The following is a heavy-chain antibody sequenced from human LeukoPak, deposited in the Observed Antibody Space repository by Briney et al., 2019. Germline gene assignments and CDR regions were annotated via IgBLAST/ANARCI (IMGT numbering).Heavy chain of an antibody. D-gene: IGHD3-22*01. Sequence: PGGSLRLSCAASGFTFSSYEMNWVRQAPGKGLEWVSSISSSSSYIYYADSVKGRFTISRDNAKNSLYLQMNSLRAEDTAVYYCARAGSWNYYDSSGPMGSDYYGMDVWGQGTTVTVSS. CDR2: ISSSSSYI. CDR1: GFTFSSYE. CDR3: ARAGSWNYYDSSGPMGSDYYGMDV. J-gene: IGHJ6*02. V-gene: IGHV3-21*01.